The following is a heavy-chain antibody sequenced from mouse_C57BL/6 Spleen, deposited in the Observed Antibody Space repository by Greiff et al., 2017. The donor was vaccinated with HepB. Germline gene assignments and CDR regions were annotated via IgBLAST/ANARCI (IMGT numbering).Heavy chain of an antibody. CDR3: ASLSSGYVVDY. V-gene: IGHV1-82*01. Sequence: QVQLKQSGPELVKPGASVKISCKASGYAFSSSWMNWVKQRPGKGLEWIGRIYPGDGDTNYNGEFKGKATLTADKSSSTAYMQLSSLTSEDSAVYFCASLSSGYVVDYWGQGTTLTVSS. CDR2: IYPGDGDT. D-gene: IGHD3-2*02. CDR1: GYAFSSSW. J-gene: IGHJ2*01.